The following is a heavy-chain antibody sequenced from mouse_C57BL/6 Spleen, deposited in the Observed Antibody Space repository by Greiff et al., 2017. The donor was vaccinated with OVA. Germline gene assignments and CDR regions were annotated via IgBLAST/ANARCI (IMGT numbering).Heavy chain of an antibody. V-gene: IGHV5-4*01. J-gene: IGHJ1*03. D-gene: IGHD1-1*01. CDR3: ARELSTTVVGPWCFDV. Sequence: EVHLVESGGGLVKPGGSLKLSCAASGFTFSSYAMSWVRQTPEKRLEWVATISDGGSYTYYPDNVKGRFTISRDTAKNNLYLQMSHLKSEDTAMYYCARELSTTVVGPWCFDVWGTGTTVTVSS. CDR2: ISDGGSYT. CDR1: GFTFSSYA.